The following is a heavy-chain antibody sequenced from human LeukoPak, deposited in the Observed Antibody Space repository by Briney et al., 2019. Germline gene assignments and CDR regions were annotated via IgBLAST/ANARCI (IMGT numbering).Heavy chain of an antibody. J-gene: IGHJ6*03. Sequence: GGSLRLSCAASGFTFSSYFMNWVRQAPGKGLEWVSYISSSSSTIYYADSVKGRFTISRDNAKNSLYLQMNSLRAEDTAVYYCARVGRGYYYYMDVWGKGTTVTVSS. CDR3: ARVGRGYYYYMDV. D-gene: IGHD1-26*01. V-gene: IGHV3-48*01. CDR1: GFTFSSYF. CDR2: ISSSSSTI.